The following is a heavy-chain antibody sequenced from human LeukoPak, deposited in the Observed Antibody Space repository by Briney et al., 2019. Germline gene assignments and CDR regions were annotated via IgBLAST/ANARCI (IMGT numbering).Heavy chain of an antibody. V-gene: IGHV1-2*02. J-gene: IGHJ4*02. Sequence: GASVKVSCKASGYTFTGYYMHWVRQAPGQGLEWMGWINPNSGGTDYAQKFQGRVTMTGNTSISTAYMELSSLRSEDTAVYYCARAYSSSPRSGAFDYWGQGTLVTVFS. CDR1: GYTFTGYY. CDR3: ARAYSSSPRSGAFDY. D-gene: IGHD6-6*01. CDR2: INPNSGGT.